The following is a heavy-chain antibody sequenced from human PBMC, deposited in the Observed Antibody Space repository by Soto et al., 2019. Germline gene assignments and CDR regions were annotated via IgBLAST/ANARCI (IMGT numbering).Heavy chain of an antibody. V-gene: IGHV3-23*01. D-gene: IGHD2-15*01. CDR2: ISGSGGST. Sequence: LRLSCAASGFTFSSYAMSWVRQAPGKGLEWVSAISGSGGSTYYADSVKGRFTISRDNSKNTLYLQMNSLRAEDTAVYYCAALVVVAATPDYWGQGTLVTVSS. J-gene: IGHJ4*02. CDR1: GFTFSSYA. CDR3: AALVVVAATPDY.